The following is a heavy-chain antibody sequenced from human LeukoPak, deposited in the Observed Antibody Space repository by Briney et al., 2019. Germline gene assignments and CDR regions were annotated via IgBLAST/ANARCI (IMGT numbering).Heavy chain of an antibody. D-gene: IGHD3-22*01. CDR1: GGSFSGHY. CDR2: INHSGST. J-gene: IGHJ4*02. Sequence: SETLSLTCAVYGGSFSGHYWSWIRQPPGKGLEWIGEINHSGSTNYNPSLKSRVTISVDTSKNQFSLKLSSVTAADTAVYYCAREYYYDSSGYFYWGQGTLVTVSS. CDR3: AREYYYDSSGYFY. V-gene: IGHV4-34*01.